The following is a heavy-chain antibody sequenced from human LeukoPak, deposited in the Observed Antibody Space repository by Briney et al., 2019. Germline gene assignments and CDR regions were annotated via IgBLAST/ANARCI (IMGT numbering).Heavy chain of an antibody. CDR3: ARADRITVSN. CDR2: IYYSGST. J-gene: IGHJ4*02. V-gene: IGHV4-59*12. D-gene: IGHD3-10*01. Sequence: SETLSLTCTVSGGSISSYYWSWIRQPPGKGLEWIGYIYYSGSTNYNPSLKSRVTISVDTSKNQFSLKLSSVTAADTAVYYCARADRITVSNWGQGTLVTVSS. CDR1: GGSISSYY.